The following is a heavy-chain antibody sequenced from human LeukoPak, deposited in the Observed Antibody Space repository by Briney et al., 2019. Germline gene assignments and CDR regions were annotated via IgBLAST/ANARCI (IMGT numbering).Heavy chain of an antibody. D-gene: IGHD6-13*01. CDR2: IKQDGSEK. CDR1: GFTFSSYW. V-gene: IGHV3-7*01. J-gene: IGHJ3*02. CDR3: ARDRAAAVDPDAFDI. Sequence: GGSLRLSCAASGFTFSSYWMSWVRQAPGKRLEWVANIKQDGSEKYYVDSVKGRFTISRDNAKNSLYLQMNSLRAEDTAIYYCARDRAAAVDPDAFDIWGQGTMVTVSS.